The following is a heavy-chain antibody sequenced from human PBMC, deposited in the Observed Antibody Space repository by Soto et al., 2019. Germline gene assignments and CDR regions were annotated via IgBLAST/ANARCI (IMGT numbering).Heavy chain of an antibody. Sequence: GGSLRLSCAASGFTFTRYSMNWVRQAPGTGLEWDSSISSTTNYKYYGDSMKGRFTISRDNGKNSLYLEMHSLRAEDTAVYYCARESEDLTSNFDYWGQGTLVTVSS. CDR1: GFTFTRYS. CDR2: ISSTTNYK. CDR3: ARESEDLTSNFDY. J-gene: IGHJ4*02. V-gene: IGHV3-21*06.